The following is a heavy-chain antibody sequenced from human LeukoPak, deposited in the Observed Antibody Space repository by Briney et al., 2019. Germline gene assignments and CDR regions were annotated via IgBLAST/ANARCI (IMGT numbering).Heavy chain of an antibody. CDR2: IYYSGST. V-gene: IGHV4-31*03. Sequence: SETLSLTCTVSGGSISSGGYYWSWIRQHPGKGLEWIGYIYYSGSTYYNPSLKSRVTISVDTSKNQFSLKLSSVTAADTAVYYCARDLINIYDSSGYRDAFDIWGQGTMVTVSS. J-gene: IGHJ3*02. CDR3: ARDLINIYDSSGYRDAFDI. D-gene: IGHD3-22*01. CDR1: GGSISSGGYY.